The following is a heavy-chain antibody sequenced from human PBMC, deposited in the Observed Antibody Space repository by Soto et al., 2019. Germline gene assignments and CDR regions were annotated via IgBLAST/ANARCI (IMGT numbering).Heavy chain of an antibody. V-gene: IGHV3-30*18. CDR3: AKAIRGLRLPSLFDY. CDR1: GFTFSSYG. J-gene: IGHJ4*02. Sequence: GGSLRLSCAASGFTFSSYGMHWVRQAPGKGLEWVAVISYDGSNKYYADSVKGRFTISRDNSKNTLYLQMNSLRAEDTAVYYCAKAIRGLRLPSLFDYWGQGTLVTVSS. CDR2: ISYDGSNK. D-gene: IGHD5-12*01.